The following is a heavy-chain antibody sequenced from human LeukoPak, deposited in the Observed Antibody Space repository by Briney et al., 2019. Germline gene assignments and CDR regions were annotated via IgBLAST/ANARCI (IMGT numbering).Heavy chain of an antibody. D-gene: IGHD2-15*01. Sequence: GGSLRLSCAASGLTFSSYAMSWVRQAPGKGLEWVSAISGGGRNTYYADSVKGRFTISRDNSKNTLYLQMNSLRAKDTAVYYCAKDLHCSGGSCYAVTFDIWGQGTVVTVSS. J-gene: IGHJ3*02. CDR2: ISGGGRNT. CDR3: AKDLHCSGGSCYAVTFDI. CDR1: GLTFSSYA. V-gene: IGHV3-23*01.